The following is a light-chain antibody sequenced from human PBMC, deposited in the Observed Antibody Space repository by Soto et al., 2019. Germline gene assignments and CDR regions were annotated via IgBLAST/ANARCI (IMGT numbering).Light chain of an antibody. CDR1: QSISDW. CDR2: KVS. Sequence: DIQMTQSPSTLSASVGDRVTITCRASQSISDWLAWYQQKPGKAPKLLIYKVSNLEYGVPSRFSGSRSGTEFTLTISSLQPDDFATYYCQQFNSYSFGGGTKAEIK. V-gene: IGKV1-5*03. CDR3: QQFNSYS. J-gene: IGKJ4*01.